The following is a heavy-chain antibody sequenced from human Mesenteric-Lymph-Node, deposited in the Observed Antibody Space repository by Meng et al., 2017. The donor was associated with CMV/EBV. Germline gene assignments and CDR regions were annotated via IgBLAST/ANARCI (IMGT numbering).Heavy chain of an antibody. Sequence: GSLRLSCTVSGYSISSDYYWGWIRQPPGKGLEWIGSIYHSGSTYYNPSLKSRVTISADTSKNQFSLKLTSVTAADTAVYYCARLYCSSPSCGSFDYWGQGTLVTVSS. J-gene: IGHJ4*02. V-gene: IGHV4-38-2*02. D-gene: IGHD2-2*01. CDR2: IYHSGST. CDR3: ARLYCSSPSCGSFDY. CDR1: GYSISSDYY.